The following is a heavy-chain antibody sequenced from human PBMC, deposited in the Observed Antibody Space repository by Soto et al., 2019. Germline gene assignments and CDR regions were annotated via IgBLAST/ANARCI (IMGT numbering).Heavy chain of an antibody. D-gene: IGHD6-13*01. V-gene: IGHV3-30-3*01. J-gene: IGHJ6*02. CDR2: ISYDGSNK. CDR1: GFSLSSYS. CDR3: ARAPPRGIAAPGTWGSGMDV. Sequence: GGSLRLSCTASGFSLSSYSLHWVRQTPGKGLEWVAVISYDGSNKYYADSVKGRFTVSRDSPKNTLFLQMNSLKPEDTAVYYCARAPPRGIAAPGTWGSGMDVWGQGTTVTVSS.